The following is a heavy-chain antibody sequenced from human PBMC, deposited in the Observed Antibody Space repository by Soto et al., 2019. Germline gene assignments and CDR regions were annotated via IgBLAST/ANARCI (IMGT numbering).Heavy chain of an antibody. J-gene: IGHJ4*02. CDR1: GYTFTSYG. D-gene: IGHD3-22*01. CDR3: ARSLGYYDSSGYCALDY. Sequence: ASVKVSCKASGYTFTSYGISWVRQAPGQGLEWMGWISAYNGNTNYAQKLQGRVTMTTDTSTSTAYMELSSLRSEDTAVYYCARSLGYYDSSGYCALDYWGQGTLVTVSS. CDR2: ISAYNGNT. V-gene: IGHV1-18*01.